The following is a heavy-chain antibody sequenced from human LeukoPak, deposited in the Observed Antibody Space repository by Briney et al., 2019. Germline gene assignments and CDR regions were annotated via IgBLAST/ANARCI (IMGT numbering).Heavy chain of an antibody. CDR3: ARADYDILTGYRPYQH. CDR2: ISYDGSNK. D-gene: IGHD3-9*01. CDR1: GFTFSSYA. J-gene: IGHJ1*01. V-gene: IGHV3-30*04. Sequence: GGSLRLSCAASGFTFSSYAMHWVRQAPGKGLEWVAVISYDGSNKYYADSVKGRFTISRDNSKNTLYLQMNSLRAEDTAVYCCARADYDILTGYRPYQHWGQGTLVTVSS.